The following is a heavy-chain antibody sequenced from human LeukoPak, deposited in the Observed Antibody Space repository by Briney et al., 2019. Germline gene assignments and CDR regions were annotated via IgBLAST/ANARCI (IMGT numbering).Heavy chain of an antibody. CDR3: ARVSDILTGYYYFDY. CDR1: GFTFSSYW. D-gene: IGHD3-9*01. CDR2: INSEGSST. J-gene: IGHJ4*02. Sequence: GGSLRLSCAASGFTFSSYWMHWVRQAPGKGLVWVSRINSEGSSTSYADSVKGRFTISRDNAKNTLYLQMNSPRAEDTAMYYCARVSDILTGYYYFDYWGQGTLVTVSS. V-gene: IGHV3-74*01.